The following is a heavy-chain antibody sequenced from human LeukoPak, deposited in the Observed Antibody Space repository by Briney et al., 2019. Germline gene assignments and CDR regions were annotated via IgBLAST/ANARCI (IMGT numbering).Heavy chain of an antibody. J-gene: IGHJ4*02. CDR3: ARDSIRTSGNQNYFDS. CDR1: GFTFSTYN. D-gene: IGHD3-10*01. Sequence: GGSLRLSCAASGFTFSTYNMNWVRRAPGRGLEWVSSISSTSSYIYYADSVKGRFTISRDNAKNSLYLQINSLRAEDTAVYYCARDSIRTSGNQNYFDSWGQGTLVTVSS. V-gene: IGHV3-21*01. CDR2: ISSTSSYI.